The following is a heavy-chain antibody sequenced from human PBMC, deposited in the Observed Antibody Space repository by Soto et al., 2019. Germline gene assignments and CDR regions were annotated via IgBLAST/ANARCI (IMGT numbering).Heavy chain of an antibody. CDR2: ISYDGSNK. D-gene: IGHD3-22*01. CDR1: GFTFSSYG. CDR3: AKVGTIILYYYDSSGYYLDY. Sequence: LRLSCAASGFTFSSYGMHWVRQAPGKGLEWVAVISYDGSNKYYADSVKGRFTISRDNSKNTLYLQMNSLRAEDTAVYYCAKVGTIILYYYDSSGYYLDYWGQGTLVTVSS. V-gene: IGHV3-30*18. J-gene: IGHJ4*02.